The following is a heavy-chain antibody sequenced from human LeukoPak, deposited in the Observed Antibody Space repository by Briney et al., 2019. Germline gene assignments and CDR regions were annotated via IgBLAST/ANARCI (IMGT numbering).Heavy chain of an antibody. V-gene: IGHV1-69*05. CDR3: ARTASGPSYSSSWYDWFDP. CDR2: IIPIFGTA. J-gene: IGHJ5*02. D-gene: IGHD6-13*01. CDR1: GGTFSSYA. Sequence: GSSVKVSCXASGGTFSSYAISWVRQAPGQGLEWMGRIIPIFGTANYAQKFQGRVTITTDESTSTAYMELSSLRSEDTAVYYCARTASGPSYSSSWYDWFDPWGQGTPVTVSS.